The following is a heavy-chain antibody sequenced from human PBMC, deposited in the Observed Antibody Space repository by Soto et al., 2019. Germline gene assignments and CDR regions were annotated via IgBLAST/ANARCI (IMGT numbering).Heavy chain of an antibody. Sequence: QVQLVQSGAEVKKPGASVKVSCKASGYTFTGYYMHWVRQAPGQGLEWMGWINPNSGGTNYAQKCQGWVTMTRDTATIPAYMELSRLRSDDTDVSYCSREGGYESSGYFYGYWGQGPLVTVSS. V-gene: IGHV1-2*04. J-gene: IGHJ4*02. CDR1: GYTFTGYY. D-gene: IGHD3-22*01. CDR2: INPNSGGT. CDR3: SREGGYESSGYFYGY.